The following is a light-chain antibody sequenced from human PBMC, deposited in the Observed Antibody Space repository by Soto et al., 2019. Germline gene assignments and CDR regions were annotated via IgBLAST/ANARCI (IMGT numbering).Light chain of an antibody. Sequence: LSLPLSASRARVGSGTMCSAGSRGGVGAYDYVSWYQQHPGKAPKLIIYEINKRPSGVPDRFSGSKSGNTASLTVSGLQAEDEADYYCSSFAGSNNFPYVFGTGTKVTVL. CDR3: SSFAGSNNFPYV. CDR2: EIN. V-gene: IGLV2-8*01. J-gene: IGLJ1*01. CDR1: RGGVGAYDY.